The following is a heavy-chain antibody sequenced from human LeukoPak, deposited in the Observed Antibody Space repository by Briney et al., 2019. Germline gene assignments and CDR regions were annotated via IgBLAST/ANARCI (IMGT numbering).Heavy chain of an antibody. CDR2: INHSGST. CDR3: ARRFGVGRGAHHRKENWFDP. D-gene: IGHD3-3*01. V-gene: IGHV4-34*01. Sequence: SETLSLTCAVYGGSFSGYYWSWIRQPPGKGLEWIGEINHSGSTNYNPSLKSRVTISVDTSKNQFSLKLSSVTAADTAVYYCARRFGVGRGAHHRKENWFDPWGQGTLVTVSS. CDR1: GGSFSGYY. J-gene: IGHJ5*02.